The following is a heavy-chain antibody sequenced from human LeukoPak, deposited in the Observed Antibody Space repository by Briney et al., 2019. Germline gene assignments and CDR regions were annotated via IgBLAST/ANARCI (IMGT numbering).Heavy chain of an antibody. D-gene: IGHD3-10*01. V-gene: IGHV4-30-2*01. J-gene: IGHJ4*02. CDR2: IYHSGST. Sequence: PSETLSLTCAVSGGSISSGGYSWSWIRQPPGKGLEWIGYIYHSGSTYYNPSLKSRVTISVDRSKNQFSLKMSSVTAADTAVYYWARGRVGSGSYYNILDYFDYWGQGTLVTVSS. CDR3: ARGRVGSGSYYNILDYFDY. CDR1: GGSISSGGYS.